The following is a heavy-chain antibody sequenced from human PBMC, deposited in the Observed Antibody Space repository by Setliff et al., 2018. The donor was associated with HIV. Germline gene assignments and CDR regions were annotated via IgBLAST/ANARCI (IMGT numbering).Heavy chain of an antibody. J-gene: IGHJ5*01. CDR2: ISHSGRT. Sequence: SETLSLTCAVYGGSLTDYDWTWIRQTSAKGLEWIGEISHSGRTNYNPSLKTRLIISRDTSKNQFSLRLSSATVADTAIYYCARGFEGYCSGASCHWFDSWGQGTQVTVS. D-gene: IGHD2-15*01. CDR3: ARGFEGYCSGASCHWFDS. CDR1: GGSLTDYD. V-gene: IGHV4-34*01.